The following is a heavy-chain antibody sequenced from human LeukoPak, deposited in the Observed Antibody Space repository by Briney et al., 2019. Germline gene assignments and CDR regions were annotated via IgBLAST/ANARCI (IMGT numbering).Heavy chain of an antibody. CDR3: ARIREGYGSGTYYPGHFDL. Sequence: ESGPVLVKPTQTLTLTCTFSGFSLNTRGMCVSWIRQPPGKALERLAHLDLDEDKFYSTSLKTRLTISKDTSKNQMVLTMTNMDPVDTATYYCARIREGYGSGTYYPGHFDLWGRGTLVTVSS. CDR1: GFSLNTRGMC. CDR2: LDLDEDK. V-gene: IGHV2-70*16. J-gene: IGHJ2*01. D-gene: IGHD3-10*01.